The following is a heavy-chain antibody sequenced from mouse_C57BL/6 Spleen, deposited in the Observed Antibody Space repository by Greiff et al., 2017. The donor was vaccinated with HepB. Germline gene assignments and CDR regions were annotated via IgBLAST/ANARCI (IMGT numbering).Heavy chain of an antibody. Sequence: QVQLKQSGAELARPGASVKLSCKASGYTFTSYGISWVKQRTGQGLEWIGEIYPRSGNTYYNEKFKGKATLTADKSSSTAYMELRSLTSEDSAVYFCARGTTVVAHWGQGTTLTVSS. CDR1: GYTFTSYG. CDR2: IYPRSGNT. J-gene: IGHJ2*01. CDR3: ARGTTVVAH. D-gene: IGHD1-1*01. V-gene: IGHV1-81*01.